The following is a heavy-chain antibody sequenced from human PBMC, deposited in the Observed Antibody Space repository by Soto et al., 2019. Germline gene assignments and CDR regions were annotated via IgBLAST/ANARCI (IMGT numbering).Heavy chain of an antibody. Sequence: PGGSLRLSCAASGFTFSSHAMSWVRQAQGKGLEWVSAISGSGGSTYYADSVKGRFTISRDNSKNTLYLQMNSLRAEDTAVYYCVLWPPYYFDYWGQGTLVTVSS. J-gene: IGHJ4*02. CDR3: VLWPPYYFDY. D-gene: IGHD3-10*01. CDR2: ISGSGGST. V-gene: IGHV3-23*01. CDR1: GFTFSSHA.